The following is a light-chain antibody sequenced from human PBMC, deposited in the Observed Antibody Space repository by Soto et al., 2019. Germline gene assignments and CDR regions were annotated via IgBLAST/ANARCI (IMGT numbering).Light chain of an antibody. CDR1: QSVSSY. CDR3: QQRRNWPPGT. J-gene: IGKJ4*02. CDR2: DAS. Sequence: EIVLTQSPATLSLSPGERATLSCRASQSVSSYLAWSQQKPGQAHRLLIYDASNRATGLPARFSGSCSGTDFSLTTSSLEPEDFAVYYCQQRRNWPPGTFGGGTKVEIK. V-gene: IGKV3-11*01.